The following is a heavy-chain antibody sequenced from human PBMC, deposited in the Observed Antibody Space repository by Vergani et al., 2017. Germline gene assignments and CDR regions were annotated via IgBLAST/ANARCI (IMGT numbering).Heavy chain of an antibody. CDR2: INPSGGST. V-gene: IGHV1-46*01. J-gene: IGHJ6*02. D-gene: IGHD3-10*01. CDR1: GYTFTNSY. CDR3: ARVQRLLSSGGDYYYGMDV. Sequence: QVQLVQSGAEVKKPGASVKVSCKASGYTFTNSYMHWVRQAPGQGLEWMGIINPSGGSTSYAQKFQGRVTMTRDTSTSTVYMELSSLRSEDTAMYYCARVQRLLSSGGDYYYGMDVWGQGTTVTVSS.